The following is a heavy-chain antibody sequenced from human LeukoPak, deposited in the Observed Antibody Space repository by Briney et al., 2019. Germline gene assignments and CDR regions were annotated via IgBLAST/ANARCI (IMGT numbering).Heavy chain of an antibody. Sequence: SVKVSCKASGGTFSSYAISWVRQAPGQGLEWMGGIIPIFGTANYAQKFQGRVTITADESTSTAYMELSSLRSEDTAVYYCARGTPPIAVAFDNWFDPWGQGTLVTVSS. CDR1: GGTFSSYA. CDR2: IIPIFGTA. V-gene: IGHV1-69*13. CDR3: ARGTPPIAVAFDNWFDP. D-gene: IGHD6-19*01. J-gene: IGHJ5*02.